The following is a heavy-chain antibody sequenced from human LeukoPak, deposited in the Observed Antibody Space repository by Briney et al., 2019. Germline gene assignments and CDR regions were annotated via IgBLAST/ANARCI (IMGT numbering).Heavy chain of an antibody. CDR1: GGSFNGFY. D-gene: IGHD3-10*01. CDR2: IKHRGRT. CDR3: ASFARRMTMVRGVISGGYFDY. Sequence: PSETLSLTCAVEGGSFNGFYGRWLRHPPGGGRGWVGEIKHRGRTNYNPSLKSRVTISVDTSKYQCSLKLSSVTGADTAVYYCASFARRMTMVRGVISGGYFDYWGQGTLVTVSS. J-gene: IGHJ4*02. V-gene: IGHV4-34*01.